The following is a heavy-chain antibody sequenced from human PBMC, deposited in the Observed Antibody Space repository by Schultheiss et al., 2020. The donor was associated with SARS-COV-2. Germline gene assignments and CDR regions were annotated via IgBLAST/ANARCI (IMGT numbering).Heavy chain of an antibody. CDR3: ATSTSGSYDS. V-gene: IGHV3-7*01. J-gene: IGHJ5*01. Sequence: GGSLRLSCAASGFTFSSYWMSWVRQAPGKGLEWVANIIRDGSEKYYVDSVKGRFTISRDNAKNSLYLQMNSLRAEDTAVYYCATSTSGSYDSWGQGTLVTVSS. D-gene: IGHD1-26*01. CDR2: IIRDGSEK. CDR1: GFTFSSYW.